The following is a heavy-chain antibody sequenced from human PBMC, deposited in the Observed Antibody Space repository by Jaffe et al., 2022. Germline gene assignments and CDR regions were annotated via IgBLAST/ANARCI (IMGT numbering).Heavy chain of an antibody. V-gene: IGHV1-46*01. CDR2: INPSGGST. CDR3: ARESKARSQLLYYYYYYMDV. D-gene: IGHD2-2*01. Sequence: QVQLVQSGAEVKKPGASVKVSCKASGYTFTSYYMHWVRQAPGQGLEWMGIINPSGGSTSYAQKFQGRVTMTRDTSTSTVYMELSSLRSEDTAVYYCARESKARSQLLYYYYYYMDVWGKGTTVTVSS. J-gene: IGHJ6*03. CDR1: GYTFTSYY.